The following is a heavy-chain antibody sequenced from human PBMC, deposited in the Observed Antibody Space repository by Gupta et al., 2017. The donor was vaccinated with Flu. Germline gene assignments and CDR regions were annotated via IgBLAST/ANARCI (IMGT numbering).Heavy chain of an antibody. CDR3: ANGLWSKGAISDA. CDR2: INNSGEKT. D-gene: IGHD2-21*01. V-gene: IGHV3-23*01. CDR1: GFTFDSYA. J-gene: IGHJ5*02. Sequence: ASGFTFDSYAMTWVRQAPGKGLEWVSDINNSGEKTFYADSVKGRFTISRDHSKSTLFLDMNSLTVEDTAVYYCANGLWSKGAISDAWGQGTVVSVSS.